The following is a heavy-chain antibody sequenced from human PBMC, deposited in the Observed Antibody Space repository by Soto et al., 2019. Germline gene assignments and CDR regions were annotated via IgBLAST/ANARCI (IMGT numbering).Heavy chain of an antibody. J-gene: IGHJ4*02. Sequence: PSETLSLTCTVSGGSISSGGYYWSWIRQHPGKGLEWIGYIYYSGSTYYNPSLKSRVTISVDTSKNQFSLKLSSVTAADTAVYYCARDGVGSSSSPFDYWGQGTLVTV. CDR1: GGSISSGGYY. V-gene: IGHV4-31*03. D-gene: IGHD6-6*01. CDR3: ARDGVGSSSSPFDY. CDR2: IYYSGST.